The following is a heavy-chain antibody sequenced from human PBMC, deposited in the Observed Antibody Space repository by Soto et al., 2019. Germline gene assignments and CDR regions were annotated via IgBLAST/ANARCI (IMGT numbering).Heavy chain of an antibody. J-gene: IGHJ4*02. V-gene: IGHV1-8*01. Sequence: QVQLVQSGAEVKKPGASVKVSCKASGYTFTSYDINSVRQATGQGLEWMGWMNPTSGNTGYVQKFQGRVTITRNTSISTAFMELSSLRSEDTAVYYCARGEHYCSCTSCYGLDYWGPGTLVTVSS. D-gene: IGHD2-2*01. CDR3: ARGEHYCSCTSCYGLDY. CDR1: GYTFTSYD. CDR2: MNPTSGNT.